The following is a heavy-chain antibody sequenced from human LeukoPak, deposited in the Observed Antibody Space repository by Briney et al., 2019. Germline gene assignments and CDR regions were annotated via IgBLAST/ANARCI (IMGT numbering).Heavy chain of an antibody. V-gene: IGHV3-7*01. Sequence: GGSLRLSCAASGFTFSTYWMSWVRQAPGKGLEWVANIKQDGSDKYYVDSVKGRFTISRDNAKNSLFLQMKSLRDEDTAVYYCARVRCSSNSCFPDYWGQGTLVTVSS. CDR3: ARVRCSSNSCFPDY. CDR2: IKQDGSDK. J-gene: IGHJ4*02. CDR1: GFTFSTYW. D-gene: IGHD2-2*01.